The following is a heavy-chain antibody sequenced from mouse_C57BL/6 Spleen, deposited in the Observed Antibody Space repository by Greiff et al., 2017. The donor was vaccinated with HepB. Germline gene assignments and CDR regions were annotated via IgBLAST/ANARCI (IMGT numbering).Heavy chain of an antibody. V-gene: IGHV1-61*01. CDR2: IYPSDSET. J-gene: IGHJ1*03. D-gene: IGHD1-2*01. CDR3: ARSLPWYFDV. Sequence: VQLQQSGAELVRPGSSVKLSCKASGYTFTSYWMDWVKQRPGQGLEWIGNIYPSDSETHYNQKFKDKATLTVDKSSSTAYMQLSSLTSEDSAVYYCARSLPWYFDVWGTGTTVTVSS. CDR1: GYTFTSYW.